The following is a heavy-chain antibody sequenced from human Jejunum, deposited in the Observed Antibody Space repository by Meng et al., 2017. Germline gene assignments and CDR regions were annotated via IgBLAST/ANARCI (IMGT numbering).Heavy chain of an antibody. V-gene: IGHV3-23*01. Sequence: VQVLDPGGGLVQPGVSLSLSCAASGFNFSTHAMNWVRQSPGKGLEWVSGLSSSGRSTYYADSVKGRFTISRDNSKNMVYLQMSSLRAEDTAVYYCARGYSYVWGQGTLVTVSS. D-gene: IGHD5-18*01. J-gene: IGHJ4*02. CDR1: GFNFSTHA. CDR3: ARGYSYV. CDR2: LSSSGRST.